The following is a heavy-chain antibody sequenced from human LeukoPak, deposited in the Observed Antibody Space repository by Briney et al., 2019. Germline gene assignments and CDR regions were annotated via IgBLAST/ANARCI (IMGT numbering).Heavy chain of an antibody. Sequence: GGSLRLSCAASGFSLSSYWMSWVRQSPGKGLEWVSYISSSSSTIYYADSVKGRFTISRDNAKNSLYLQMNSLRAEDTAVYYCARDRRYSGSFYVRWGQFFDYWGQGTLVTVSS. CDR2: ISSSSSTI. CDR3: ARDRRYSGSFYVRWGQFFDY. CDR1: GFSLSSYW. J-gene: IGHJ4*02. D-gene: IGHD1-26*01. V-gene: IGHV3-48*01.